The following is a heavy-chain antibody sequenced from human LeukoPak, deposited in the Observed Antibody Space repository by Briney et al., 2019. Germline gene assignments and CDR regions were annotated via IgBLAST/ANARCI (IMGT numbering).Heavy chain of an antibody. D-gene: IGHD5-24*01. CDR2: IIPIFGTA. V-gene: IGHV1-69*05. CDR1: RGTFSSYA. J-gene: IGHJ4*02. CDR3: AREVRDGYNFDY. Sequence: ASVKVSCKASRGTFSSYAISWVRQAPGQGLEWMGGIIPIFGTANYAQKFQGRVTITTDESTSTAYMELSSLRSEDTAVYYCAREVRDGYNFDYWGQGTLVTVSS.